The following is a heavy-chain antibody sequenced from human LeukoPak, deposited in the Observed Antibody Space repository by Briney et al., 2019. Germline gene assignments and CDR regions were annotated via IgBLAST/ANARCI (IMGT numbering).Heavy chain of an antibody. V-gene: IGHV1-69*05. D-gene: IGHD4-23*01. Sequence: EASVKVSCKASGGTFSSYAISWVRQAPGQGLEWMGGIIPIFGTANYAQKFQGRVTITTDESTGTAYMELSSLRSEDTAVYYCATTLTTVVTPYFDYWGQGTLVTVSS. J-gene: IGHJ4*02. CDR2: IIPIFGTA. CDR3: ATTLTTVVTPYFDY. CDR1: GGTFSSYA.